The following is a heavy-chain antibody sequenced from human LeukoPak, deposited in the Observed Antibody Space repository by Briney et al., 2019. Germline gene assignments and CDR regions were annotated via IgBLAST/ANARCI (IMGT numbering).Heavy chain of an antibody. CDR1: GFTFSSYA. J-gene: IGHJ4*02. Sequence: GGSLRLSCAASGFTFSSYAMYWVRQAPGKGLEWVAVIYYDGSDNFYADSVKGRFTISRDSSKNTLYLQMNSLRPEDTAVYYCARARPSMWIDYWGQGTLVTVSS. CDR3: ARARPSMWIDY. D-gene: IGHD5-12*01. CDR2: IYYDGSDN. V-gene: IGHV3-30*04.